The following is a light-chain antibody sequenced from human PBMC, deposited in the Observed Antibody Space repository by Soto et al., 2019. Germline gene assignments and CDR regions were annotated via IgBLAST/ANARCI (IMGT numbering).Light chain of an antibody. CDR3: QQRSNWPPIT. V-gene: IGKV3-15*01. Sequence: EILLTQSPGTLSLSPGERATLSCRASQSVSSNLAWYQQKPGQAPRLLIYGASTRATGIPARFSGSGSGTEFTLTISSLQSEDFAVYYCQQRSNWPPITFGQGTRLEIK. J-gene: IGKJ5*01. CDR1: QSVSSN. CDR2: GAS.